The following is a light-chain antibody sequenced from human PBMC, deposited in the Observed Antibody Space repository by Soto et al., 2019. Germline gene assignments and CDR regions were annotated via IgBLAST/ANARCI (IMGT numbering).Light chain of an antibody. V-gene: IGLV2-14*01. CDR3: SSYTSSSSWV. Sequence: QSVLTQPASVSGSPGQSITISCTGTSSDVGGYNYVSWYQQHPGNAPKLMIYEVSNRPSGVSHRFSGSKSGNTASLTISGLQAEDEADYSCSSYTSSSSWVFGGGTKVTVL. CDR1: SSDVGGYNY. CDR2: EVS. J-gene: IGLJ3*02.